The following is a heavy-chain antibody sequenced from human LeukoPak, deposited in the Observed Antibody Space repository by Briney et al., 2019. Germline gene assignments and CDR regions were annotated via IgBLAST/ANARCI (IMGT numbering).Heavy chain of an antibody. D-gene: IGHD5-18*01. CDR1: GGSIRSSTYF. J-gene: IGHJ5*02. CDR3: ARDRYIYGSDDRWFDP. Sequence: SETLSLTCTVSGGSIRSSTYFWGWIRQPPGKGLEWIGSIYYTGDTYYNPSLKSRLTVSVDTSKNQFSLKLSSVTAADTAVYYCARDRYIYGSDDRWFDPWGQGTLVTVSS. V-gene: IGHV4-39*07. CDR2: IYYTGDT.